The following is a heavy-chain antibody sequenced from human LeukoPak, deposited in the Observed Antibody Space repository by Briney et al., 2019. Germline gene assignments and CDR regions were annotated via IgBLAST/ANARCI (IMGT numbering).Heavy chain of an antibody. CDR3: AGGYCSGGSCYHFES. V-gene: IGHV1-2*04. J-gene: IGHJ4*02. CDR2: VNCNSGGT. Sequence: ASVKVSCKTSGYRFSDYYMHWVRQAPGQGLEWMGWVNCNSGGTHYAQKFEGWVTMTRDTSISTAYMELSRLKYDDTAIYYCAGGYCSGGSCYHFESWGQGTQVTVSS. CDR1: GYRFSDYY. D-gene: IGHD2-15*01.